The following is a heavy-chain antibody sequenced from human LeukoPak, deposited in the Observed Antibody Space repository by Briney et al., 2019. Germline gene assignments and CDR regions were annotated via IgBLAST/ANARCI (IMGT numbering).Heavy chain of an antibody. J-gene: IGHJ6*02. Sequence: ASVKVSCKVSGYTLTELSMHWVRQAPGKGLEWMGGFDPEDGETIYAQKFQGRVTMTEDTSTDTAYMELSSLRSEDTAVYYRATDDIAAAGTTTYYYYGMDVWGQGTTVTVSS. D-gene: IGHD6-13*01. CDR3: ATDDIAAAGTTTYYYYGMDV. CDR1: GYTLTELS. CDR2: FDPEDGET. V-gene: IGHV1-24*01.